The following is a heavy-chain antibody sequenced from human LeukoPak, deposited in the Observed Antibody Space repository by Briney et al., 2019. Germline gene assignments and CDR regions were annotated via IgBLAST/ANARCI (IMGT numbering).Heavy chain of an antibody. J-gene: IGHJ4*02. Sequence: GGSLRLSCVGSGFNVTTNNMYWVRQTPGKGLECVSAFHAGGGPDYADSVRDRFTISRDNSKNTLYLQMNSLRAEDTAVYYCGRRFCNSCPLDFWGQGTLVTVSS. D-gene: IGHD2-21*01. CDR3: GRRFCNSCPLDF. V-gene: IGHV3-66*04. CDR2: FHAGGGP. CDR1: GFNVTTNN.